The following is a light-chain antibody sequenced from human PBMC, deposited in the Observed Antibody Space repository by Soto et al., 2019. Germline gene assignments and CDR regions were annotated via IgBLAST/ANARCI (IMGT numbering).Light chain of an antibody. CDR3: QQFYSAPRT. V-gene: IGKV4-1*01. Sequence: DIVMTQSPDSLAVSLGERASINCKSSQSVLYSINAKNYLAWYQQKPGQPPKLLIYWASTRESGVPDRFSGSGSGTDFTFTISSLQAEDVAVYYCQQFYSAPRTFGQGTKVEIK. CDR2: WAS. J-gene: IGKJ1*01. CDR1: QSVLYSINAKNY.